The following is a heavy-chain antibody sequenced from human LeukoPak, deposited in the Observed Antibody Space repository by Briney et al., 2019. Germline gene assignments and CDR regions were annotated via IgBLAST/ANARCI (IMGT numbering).Heavy chain of an antibody. J-gene: IGHJ6*02. Sequence: GGSLRLSCAASGFTFSSYSMNWVRQAPGKGLEWVSYISSGSSTIYYADSVKGRFTISRDNAKNSLCLQMNSLRDEDTAVYYCVNPGWYYDSSGYSYYYGMDVWGQGTTVTVSS. CDR2: ISSGSSTI. CDR1: GFTFSSYS. V-gene: IGHV3-48*02. D-gene: IGHD3-22*01. CDR3: VNPGWYYDSSGYSYYYGMDV.